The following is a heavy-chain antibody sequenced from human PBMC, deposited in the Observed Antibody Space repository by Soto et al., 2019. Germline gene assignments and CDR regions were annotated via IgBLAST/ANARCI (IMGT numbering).Heavy chain of an antibody. CDR2: INPSGGST. J-gene: IGHJ4*02. D-gene: IGHD5-18*01. CDR1: GYTFTSYY. V-gene: IGHV1-46*01. CDR3: ARYSYAFGVDY. Sequence: GASVKVSCKASGYTFTSYYMHWVRQAPGQGLEWMGIINPSGGSTSYAQKFQGRVTMTRDTSTSTVYMELSSLRPEDTAVYYCARYSYAFGVDYWGQGTLVTVSS.